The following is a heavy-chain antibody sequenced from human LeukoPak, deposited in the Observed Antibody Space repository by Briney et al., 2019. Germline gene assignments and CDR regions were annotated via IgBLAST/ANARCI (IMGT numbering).Heavy chain of an antibody. CDR3: AKAPVGATPGDAFDI. CDR2: IRYDGSNK. CDR1: GFTFSSYG. Sequence: GSLRLSCAASGFTFSSYGMHWVRQAPGKGLEWVAFIRYDGSNKYYADSVKGRFTISRDNSKNTLYLQMNSLRAEDTAVYYCAKAPVGATPGDAFDIWGQGTMVTVSS. D-gene: IGHD1-26*01. J-gene: IGHJ3*02. V-gene: IGHV3-30*02.